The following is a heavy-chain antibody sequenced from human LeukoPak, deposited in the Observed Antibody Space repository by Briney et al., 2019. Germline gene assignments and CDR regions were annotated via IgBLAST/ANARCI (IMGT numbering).Heavy chain of an antibody. V-gene: IGHV3-21*01. Sequence: PGGSLRLSCAASGFTFSSYSMNWVRQAPGKGLEWVSSISSSSSYIYYADSVKGRFTISRDNAKSSLYLQMNSLRDEDTAVYYCARDFDTSGYTFDYWGQGILVTVSS. J-gene: IGHJ4*02. CDR2: ISSSSSYI. CDR3: ARDFDTSGYTFDY. D-gene: IGHD3-22*01. CDR1: GFTFSSYS.